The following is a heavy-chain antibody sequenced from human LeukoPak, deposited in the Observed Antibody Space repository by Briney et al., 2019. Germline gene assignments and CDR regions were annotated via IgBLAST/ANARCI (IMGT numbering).Heavy chain of an antibody. CDR1: GFTLSSYG. D-gene: IGHD2-15*01. Sequence: GRSLRLSCAASGFTLSSYGMHWVRQAPGKGLEWVAVIWSDGSNKYYADSVKGRFTISRDNSKNTLYLQMNSLRAEDTAVYYCARASKVEAFDVWGQGTMVTVSS. CDR2: IWSDGSNK. CDR3: ARASKVEAFDV. V-gene: IGHV3-33*01. J-gene: IGHJ3*01.